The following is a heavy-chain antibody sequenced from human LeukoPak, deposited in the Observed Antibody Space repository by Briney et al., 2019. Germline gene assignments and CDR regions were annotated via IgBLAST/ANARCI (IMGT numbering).Heavy chain of an antibody. CDR1: GFTFSSYA. J-gene: IGHJ4*02. Sequence: GGSLRLSCAASGFTFSSYAMHWVRHAPGKGLELVAVISYDGSNKYYADSVKGRFTISRDNSKNTLYLQMNSLRAGDTAVYYCARDSGMIVVVPAAMRNWGQGTLVTVSS. CDR2: ISYDGSNK. V-gene: IGHV3-30-3*01. D-gene: IGHD2-2*01. CDR3: ARDSGMIVVVPAAMRN.